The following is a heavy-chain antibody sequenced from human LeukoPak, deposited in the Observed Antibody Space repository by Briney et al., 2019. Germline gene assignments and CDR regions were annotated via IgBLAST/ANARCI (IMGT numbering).Heavy chain of an antibody. CDR1: GGSISSYY. CDR3: ASDYGGNFGYFDL. J-gene: IGHJ2*01. D-gene: IGHD4-23*01. CDR2: IYYSGST. V-gene: IGHV4-59*08. Sequence: SETLSLTCTVSGGSISSYYWSWIRQPPGKGLEWIGYIYYSGSTYYNPSLKSRVTISVDTSKNQFSLKLSSVTAADTAVYYCASDYGGNFGYFDLWGRGTLVTVSS.